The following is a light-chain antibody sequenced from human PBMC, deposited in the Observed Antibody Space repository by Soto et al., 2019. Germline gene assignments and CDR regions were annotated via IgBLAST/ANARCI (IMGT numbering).Light chain of an antibody. Sequence: QSALTQPASVSGSPGQSITISCTGTSSDVVGYDYVSWYQQHPGKAPKLILYDVSDRPSGVSNRFSGSKSGNTASLTISGLQAEDEAYYYCSSYTTGSTLVVFGGGTKLPVL. CDR1: SSDVVGYDY. V-gene: IGLV2-14*03. J-gene: IGLJ2*01. CDR2: DVS. CDR3: SSYTTGSTLVV.